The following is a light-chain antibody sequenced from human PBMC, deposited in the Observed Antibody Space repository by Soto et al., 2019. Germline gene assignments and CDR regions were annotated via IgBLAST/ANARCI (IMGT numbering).Light chain of an antibody. CDR3: RQEYNLLT. CDR1: QGSGNY. V-gene: IGKV1-6*01. Sequence: AIQMTQSPSSLSASVGDRVTITCRASQGSGNYLAWYQTKPGKAPELLIYDASSLQSGVSSRFSGSCSGTDFTLTISSLQPEDWATYYCRQEYNLLTFGGETKGEIK. CDR2: DAS. J-gene: IGKJ4*01.